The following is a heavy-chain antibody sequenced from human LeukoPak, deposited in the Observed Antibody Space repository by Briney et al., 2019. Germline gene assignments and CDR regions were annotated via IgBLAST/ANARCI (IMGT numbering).Heavy chain of an antibody. Sequence: SETLSLTCTVSGGSISSSSYYWGWIRQPPGKGLEWIGSIYHSGSTYYNPSLKSRVTISVDTSKNQFSLKLSSVTAADTAVYYXXXHLSGSYYFFDYWGQGTLVTVSS. D-gene: IGHD3-10*01. J-gene: IGHJ4*02. CDR1: GGSISSSSYY. CDR2: IYHSGST. V-gene: IGHV4-39*01. CDR3: XXHLSGSYYFFDY.